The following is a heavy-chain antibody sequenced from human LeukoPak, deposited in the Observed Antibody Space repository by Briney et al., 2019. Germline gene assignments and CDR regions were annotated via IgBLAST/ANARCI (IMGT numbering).Heavy chain of an antibody. J-gene: IGHJ4*02. Sequence: GGSLRLSCAASGFTFSIYGMSWARQAPGKGLEWVSAISGSGGSTYYADSVKGRFTISRDNSKNTLYLQMNSLRAEDTAVYYCAKVRGYSSTRYYFDYWGQGTLVTVSS. D-gene: IGHD6-13*01. CDR3: AKVRGYSSTRYYFDY. CDR1: GFTFSIYG. V-gene: IGHV3-23*01. CDR2: ISGSGGST.